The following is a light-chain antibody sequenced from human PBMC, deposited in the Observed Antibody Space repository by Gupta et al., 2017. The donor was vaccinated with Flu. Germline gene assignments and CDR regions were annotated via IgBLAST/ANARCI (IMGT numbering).Light chain of an antibody. V-gene: IGLV1-47*01. CDR2: RND. CDR3: AAWGDSVSGV. CDR1: NSKIGNNY. Sequence: SVLTQPPSASATPGPRVTIPCSGSNSKIGNNYVYWYQHLPGTAPKLLIYRNDQRPSGVPDRFSGSKSGTSASLAISGLRSEDEGDYFCAAWGDSVSGVFGGGTKLTVL. J-gene: IGLJ3*02.